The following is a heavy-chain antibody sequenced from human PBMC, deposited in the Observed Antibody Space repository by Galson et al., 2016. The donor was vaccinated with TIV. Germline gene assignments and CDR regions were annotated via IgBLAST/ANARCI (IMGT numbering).Heavy chain of an antibody. CDR1: GFTFNTYW. Sequence: SLRLSCAASGFTFNTYWMNWVRQAPGKGLQWVANIKQDGIQTNYLDSVKGRFTISRDNAKNSVYLQMNSLRADDTAVYYCAGGGGWVITSWGQGTLVAVSS. D-gene: IGHD4-23*01. CDR2: IKQDGIQT. CDR3: AGGGGWVITS. J-gene: IGHJ5*02. V-gene: IGHV3-7*04.